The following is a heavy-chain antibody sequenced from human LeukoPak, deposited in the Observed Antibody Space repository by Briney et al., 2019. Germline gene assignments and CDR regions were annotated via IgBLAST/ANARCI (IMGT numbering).Heavy chain of an antibody. J-gene: IGHJ4*02. D-gene: IGHD3-22*01. Sequence: GGSLRLSCAASGFTFSSYWMHCVRQAPGRGLVWVSRIHSDGSSTSYADTVRGRFTISRDDPKSTLYLQMNSLRAEDTAVYYCARSGWPYYFDYWGQGTLVTVSS. CDR3: ARSGWPYYFDY. CDR2: IHSDGSST. CDR1: GFTFSSYW. V-gene: IGHV3-74*01.